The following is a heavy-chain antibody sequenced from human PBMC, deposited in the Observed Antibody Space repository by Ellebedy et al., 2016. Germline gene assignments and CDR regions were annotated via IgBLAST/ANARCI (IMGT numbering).Heavy chain of an antibody. J-gene: IGHJ4*02. CDR2: ISGSGGST. D-gene: IGHD3-22*01. V-gene: IGHV3-23*01. Sequence: GESLKISXAASGFTFSSYAMSWVRQAPGKGLEWVSAISGSGGSTYYADSVKGRFTISRDNSKNTLYLQMNSLRAEDTAVYYCAKGQNYYDSSFDYWGQGTLVTVSS. CDR3: AKGQNYYDSSFDY. CDR1: GFTFSSYA.